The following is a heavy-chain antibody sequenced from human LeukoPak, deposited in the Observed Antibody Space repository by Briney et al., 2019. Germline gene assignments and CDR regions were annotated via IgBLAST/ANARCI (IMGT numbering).Heavy chain of an antibody. V-gene: IGHV3-21*01. D-gene: IGHD3-10*01. CDR1: GFTFSSYW. CDR3: ARVSVQGYYGSGSFDFQH. Sequence: GGSLRLSCAASGFTFSSYWMHWVRQAPGKGLEWVSSISSSSSYIYYADSVKGRFTISRDNAKNSLYLQMNSLRAEDTAVYYCARVSVQGYYGSGSFDFQHWGQGTLVTVSS. J-gene: IGHJ1*01. CDR2: ISSSSSYI.